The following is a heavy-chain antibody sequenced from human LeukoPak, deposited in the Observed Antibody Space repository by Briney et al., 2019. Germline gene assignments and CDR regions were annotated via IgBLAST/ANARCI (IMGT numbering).Heavy chain of an antibody. Sequence: TSETLSLTCAVYGGSFSGYYWSWIRQPPGKGLEWMGEINHSGSTNYNPSLKSRVTISVDTSKNPLSLQLSSVTAADTAVYYCARARAYCSGGSCYSYNFDYWGQGTLVTVSS. V-gene: IGHV4-34*01. J-gene: IGHJ4*02. CDR2: INHSGST. CDR1: GGSFSGYY. D-gene: IGHD2-15*01. CDR3: ARARAYCSGGSCYSYNFDY.